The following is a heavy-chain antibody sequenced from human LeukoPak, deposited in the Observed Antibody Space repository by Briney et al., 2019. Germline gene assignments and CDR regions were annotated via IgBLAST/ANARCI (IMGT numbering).Heavy chain of an antibody. V-gene: IGHV3-9*01. CDR2: ISWNSGSI. CDR3: ARGGAYNYYYYCYMDV. J-gene: IGHJ6*03. CDR1: GFTFDDYA. Sequence: GRSLRLSCAASGFTFDDYAMHWVRQAPGKGLEWVSGISWNSGSIGYADSVKGRFTISRDNAKNSLYLQMNSLRAEDTAVYYCARGGAYNYYYYCYMDVWGKGTTVTVSS. D-gene: IGHD1-26*01.